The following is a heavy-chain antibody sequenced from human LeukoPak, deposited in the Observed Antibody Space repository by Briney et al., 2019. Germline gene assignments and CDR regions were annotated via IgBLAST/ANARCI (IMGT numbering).Heavy chain of an antibody. V-gene: IGHV4-4*07. CDR2: IYTSGST. CDR1: GGSISSYY. CDR3: ARDIGYCSSTSCSYYYYYYMDV. J-gene: IGHJ6*03. D-gene: IGHD2-2*01. Sequence: SETLPLTCTVSGGSISSYYWSWIRQPAGKGLEWIGRIYTSGSTNYNPSLKSRVTMSVDTSKNQFSLKLSSVTAADTAVYYCARDIGYCSSTSCSYYYYYYMDVWGKGTTVTVSS.